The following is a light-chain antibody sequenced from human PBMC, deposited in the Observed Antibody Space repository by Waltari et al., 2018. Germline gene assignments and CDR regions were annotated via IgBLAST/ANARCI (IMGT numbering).Light chain of an antibody. V-gene: IGLV1-40*01. CDR2: GSN. J-gene: IGLJ2*01. Sequence: QSVLTQPPSVSGAAGQRVSLSCTGSSPNIGAGYDGHWYQQIPGTAPKLRIYGSNPRPSGVPDRFSGSKSGPSASLTITGLQAEDDGDYYCQSYDSSRTVVFGGGTKLTVL. CDR1: SPNIGAGYD. CDR3: QSYDSSRTVV.